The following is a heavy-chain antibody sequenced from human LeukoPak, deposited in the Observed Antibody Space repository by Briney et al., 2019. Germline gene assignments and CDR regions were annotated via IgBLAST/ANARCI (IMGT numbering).Heavy chain of an antibody. CDR2: IIPIFGTA. CDR1: GGTFSSYA. CDR3: ARFRTWGDKAFDY. J-gene: IGHJ4*02. V-gene: IGHV1-69*13. Sequence: SVKVSCKASGGTFSSYAISWVRQAPGQGLEWMGGIIPIFGTANYAQKFQGRVTITADESTSTAYMELSSLRAEDTAVYYCARFRTWGDKAFDYWGQGTLVTVSS. D-gene: IGHD2-21*02.